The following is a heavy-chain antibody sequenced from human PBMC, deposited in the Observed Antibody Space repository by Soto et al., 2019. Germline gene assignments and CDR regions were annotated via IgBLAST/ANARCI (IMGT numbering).Heavy chain of an antibody. CDR3: ATFTFGRPFDT. J-gene: IGHJ3*02. D-gene: IGHD3-16*01. CDR2: ISGSGFST. V-gene: IGHV3-23*01. CDR1: GFTFNTYA. Sequence: EVHLLESGGGLVQQGGSLRLSCAASGFTFNTYAMSWVRQAPGQGLEWVSAISGSGFSTYYADSVKGRFSISSDSSKNTLFLQMNSLRADDTAVYFCATFTFGRPFDTWGQGTMVTVSS.